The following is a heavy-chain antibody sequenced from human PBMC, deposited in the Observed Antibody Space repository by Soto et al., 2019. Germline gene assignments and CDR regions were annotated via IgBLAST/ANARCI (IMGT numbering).Heavy chain of an antibody. J-gene: IGHJ4*02. CDR1: GFTFSSCS. CDR2: ISSTSSTI. CDR3: ASWPDAADY. Sequence: EVQLVESGGGLVQLGGSLRLSCAASGFTFSSCSMNWVRQAPGKGLEWLSYISSTSSTIYYADSVKGRFTISRDDAKNSLYLQMNSLRDEDTAVYYCASWPDAADYWGQGTLVTVSS. V-gene: IGHV3-48*02. D-gene: IGHD6-25*01.